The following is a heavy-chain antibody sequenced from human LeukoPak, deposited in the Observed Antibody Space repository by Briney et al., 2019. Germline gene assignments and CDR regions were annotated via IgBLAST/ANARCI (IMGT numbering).Heavy chain of an antibody. J-gene: IGHJ6*03. CDR2: IRYDGSNK. CDR1: GFTFSSYG. CDR3: AKQYYDFWSGYPDYYYYYMDV. V-gene: IGHV3-30*02. Sequence: PGGSLRLSCAASGFTFSSYGMHWVRQAPGKGLEWVAFIRYDGSNKYYADSVKGRFTISRDNSKNTLYLQMNSLRAEDTAVYYCAKQYYDFWSGYPDYYYYYMDVWGKGTTVTVSS. D-gene: IGHD3-3*01.